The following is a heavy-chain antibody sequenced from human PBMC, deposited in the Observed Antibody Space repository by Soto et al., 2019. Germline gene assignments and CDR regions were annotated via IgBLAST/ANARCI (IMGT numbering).Heavy chain of an antibody. V-gene: IGHV3-30*03. J-gene: IGHJ5*02. CDR3: MDT. CDR1: GFAFNTSG. CDR2: ISYDGNT. Sequence: QVQLVESGGGVVQPGRSLRLSCEVSGFAFNTSGIYWVRQSPGRGLEWVAVISYDGNTQYSESLKGRFTISRDNSKNTLFLNMNRLRSEDTAVYYGMDTWGQGTLVTVSS.